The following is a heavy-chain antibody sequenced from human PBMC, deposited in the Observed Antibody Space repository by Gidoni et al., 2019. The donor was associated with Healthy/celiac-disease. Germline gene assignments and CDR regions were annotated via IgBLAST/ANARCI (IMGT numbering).Heavy chain of an antibody. D-gene: IGHD6-19*01. CDR1: GYTLTELS. CDR2: FDPEDGET. CDR3: ATVIAVAARRGFDY. Sequence: QVQLVQSGAEVKKPGASVKVSCKVSGYTLTELSMHWVRQAPGTGLEWMGGFDPEDGETIYAQNFQGRVTMTEDTSTDTAYMELSSLRSEDTAVYYCATVIAVAARRGFDYWGQGTLVTVSS. J-gene: IGHJ4*02. V-gene: IGHV1-24*01.